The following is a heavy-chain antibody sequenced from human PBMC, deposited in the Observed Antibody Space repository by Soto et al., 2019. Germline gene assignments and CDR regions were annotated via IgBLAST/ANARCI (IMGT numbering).Heavy chain of an antibody. J-gene: IGHJ4*02. Sequence: QLQLQESGSGLVKPSETLSLTCSVSGDSINSDKYYLGWIRQPPGKGLAWIGSIYYRGTTYYNPSLPTLITISLDKSKCLFSLKLNSVTAADSAVYFCARLEALATISYYFDFWGQGALVTVSS. D-gene: IGHD1-1*01. CDR3: ARLEALATISYYFDF. CDR1: GDSINSDKYY. CDR2: IYYRGTT. V-gene: IGHV4-39*01.